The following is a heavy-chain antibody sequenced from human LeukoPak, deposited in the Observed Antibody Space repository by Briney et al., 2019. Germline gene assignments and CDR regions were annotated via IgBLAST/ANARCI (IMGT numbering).Heavy chain of an antibody. D-gene: IGHD1-26*01. Sequence: PGGSLRLSCAASGFTFSSYAMSWVRQAPGEGLEWASAISGSGGSTYYADSVKGRFTISRDNSKNTLYLQMNSLRAEDTAVYYCAKDTPSIVGATGNYWGQGTLVTVSS. CDR1: GFTFSSYA. J-gene: IGHJ4*02. V-gene: IGHV3-23*01. CDR2: ISGSGGST. CDR3: AKDTPSIVGATGNY.